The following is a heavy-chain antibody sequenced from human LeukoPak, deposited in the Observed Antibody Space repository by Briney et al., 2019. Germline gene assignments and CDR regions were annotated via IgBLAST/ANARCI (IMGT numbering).Heavy chain of an antibody. CDR2: ISGSGGST. Sequence: PGGSLRLSCAASGFTFSSYAMSWVRQAPGKGMEWVSAISGSGGSTYYADSGKGRFTISRDNSKNTLYLQMNSLRAEDTAVYYCAKEDRIAVARSHPDYCGQGTLVTVSS. CDR1: GFTFSSYA. V-gene: IGHV3-23*01. CDR3: AKEDRIAVARSHPDY. D-gene: IGHD6-19*01. J-gene: IGHJ4*02.